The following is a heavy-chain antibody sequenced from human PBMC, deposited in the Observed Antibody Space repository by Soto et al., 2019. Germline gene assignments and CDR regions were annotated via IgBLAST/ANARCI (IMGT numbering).Heavy chain of an antibody. V-gene: IGHV4-31*03. Sequence: NPSETLSLTCTFSGGSIISGGYYWSWIRQHPGKGLEWIGYIYYSGSTYYNPSLKSRVTISVDTSKNQFSLKLSSVTAADTAVYYCARGRWLQSWEFDPWGQGTLVTVSS. CDR1: GGSIISGGYY. CDR3: ARGRWLQSWEFDP. J-gene: IGHJ5*02. D-gene: IGHD5-12*01. CDR2: IYYSGST.